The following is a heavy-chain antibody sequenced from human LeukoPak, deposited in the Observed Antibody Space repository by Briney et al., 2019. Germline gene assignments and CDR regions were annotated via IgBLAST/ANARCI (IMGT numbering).Heavy chain of an antibody. D-gene: IGHD4-17*01. V-gene: IGHV4-59*01. CDR2: IYYSGST. J-gene: IGHJ4*02. CDR3: ARDLPYGDYAFDY. Sequence: PSETLSLTCTVSGGSISSYYWSWIRQPPGKGLEWIGYIYYSGSTNYNPSLKSRVTISVDTSKNQFSLKLSSVTAADTAVYYCARDLPYGDYAFDYWGQGTLVTVSS. CDR1: GGSISSYY.